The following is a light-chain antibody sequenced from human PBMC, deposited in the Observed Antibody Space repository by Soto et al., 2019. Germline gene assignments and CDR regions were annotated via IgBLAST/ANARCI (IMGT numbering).Light chain of an antibody. CDR2: GAS. CDR3: QQYSYWPIA. CDR1: QSVGSN. V-gene: IGKV3-15*01. Sequence: IVMTQSPATLSVSPGERATLSCRASQSVGSNLAWYQQKPGQAPRIVIYGASTRIPGMPARFSGSGSGTDFTLTISSLQSEDFAVYYCQQYSYWPIAFGQGTKVEI. J-gene: IGKJ1*01.